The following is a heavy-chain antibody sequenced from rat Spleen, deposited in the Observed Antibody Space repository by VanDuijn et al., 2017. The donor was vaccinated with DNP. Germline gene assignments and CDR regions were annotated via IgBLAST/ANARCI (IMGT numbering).Heavy chain of an antibody. CDR3: AIQGGVFDY. D-gene: IGHD4-4*01. CDR1: GYSITSNHK. CDR2: IDNAGST. Sequence: EVQLQESGPGLVKPSQSLSLTCSVTGYSITSNHKWSWIRKFPGNELEWMGYIDNAGSTNYNPSLKSRFSITRDTSKNQFFLQVNSVCDDDAATYYCAIQGGVFDYWGQGVTVIVSS. V-gene: IGHV3-3*01. J-gene: IGHJ2*01.